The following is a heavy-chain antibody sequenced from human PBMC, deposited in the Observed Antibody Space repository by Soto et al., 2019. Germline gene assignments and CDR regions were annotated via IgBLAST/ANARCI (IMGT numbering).Heavy chain of an antibody. CDR2: ISYDGDNK. J-gene: IGHJ5*02. D-gene: IGHD5-18*01. CDR3: ARDMDTYAYLPSSVLWLAP. CDR1: GFTFSSHA. Sequence: GGSLSLSCAASGFTFSSHATHWVRQAPGKGLEWVAVISYDGDNKYYAYSVKGRFSISRDNPKNTLYLQMNSLRAEDTALYYCARDMDTYAYLPSSVLWLAPWGQGTPVTVSS. V-gene: IGHV3-30-3*01.